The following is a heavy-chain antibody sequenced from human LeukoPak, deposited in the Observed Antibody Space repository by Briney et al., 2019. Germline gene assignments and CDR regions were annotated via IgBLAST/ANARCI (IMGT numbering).Heavy chain of an antibody. CDR3: ARGFTSTIFGAPFDY. Sequence: SVKVSCKASGGTFSSYAISWVRQAPGQGLEWMGGIIPIFGTANYAQKFQGRVTITADESTNTAYMELSSLRSEDTAVYYCARGFTSTIFGAPFDYWGQGTLVTVSS. D-gene: IGHD3-3*01. CDR2: IIPIFGTA. J-gene: IGHJ4*02. V-gene: IGHV1-69*13. CDR1: GGTFSSYA.